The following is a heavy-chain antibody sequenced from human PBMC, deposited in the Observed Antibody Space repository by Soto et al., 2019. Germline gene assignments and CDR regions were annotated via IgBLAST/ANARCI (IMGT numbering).Heavy chain of an antibody. D-gene: IGHD1-1*01. J-gene: IGHJ4*02. CDR2: ITSGSSYT. V-gene: IGHV3-11*03. Sequence: GGSLRLSCAASGSSFSDYYMSWIRQSPGKGLEWLSYITSGSSYTHYADSVKGRFTISRDNAKNSLYLQMNSLRAEDTAVYYCAGGQDNLAVNFDYWGQGTPVTVSS. CDR3: AGGQDNLAVNFDY. CDR1: GSSFSDYY.